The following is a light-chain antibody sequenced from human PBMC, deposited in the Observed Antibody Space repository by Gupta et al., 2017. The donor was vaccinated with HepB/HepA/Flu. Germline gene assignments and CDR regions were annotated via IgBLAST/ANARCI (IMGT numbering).Light chain of an antibody. CDR1: QSVGTY. Sequence: IQMTQSPSSLSASVGDNITITCRASQSVGTYLNWYQQKPGRAPNLLFHGASTLHSGVPSRFSGSGSGTDFTLIISDLQPDDLAIYFCQQSYSSPRTFGQGTKVE. V-gene: IGKV1-39*01. CDR2: GAS. J-gene: IGKJ1*01. CDR3: QQSYSSPRT.